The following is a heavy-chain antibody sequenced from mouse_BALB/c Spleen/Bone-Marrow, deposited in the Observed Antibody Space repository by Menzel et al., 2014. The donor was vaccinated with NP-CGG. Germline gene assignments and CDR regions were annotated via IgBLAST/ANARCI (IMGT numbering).Heavy chain of an antibody. Sequence: VQLQQSGAEVVKPGAPVKLSCKASGYTFTRYWMHWVRQRPGRGLEWIGKIDPSDSETHYNHEFKDKATLTVDKSSCTAYIQLSSLTSEDSAVYFCARSGGNYVAWFVYWGQGTLVTVSP. V-gene: IGHV1-69*02. D-gene: IGHD2-1*01. CDR1: GYTFTRYW. CDR3: ARSGGNYVAWFVY. J-gene: IGHJ3*01. CDR2: IDPSDSET.